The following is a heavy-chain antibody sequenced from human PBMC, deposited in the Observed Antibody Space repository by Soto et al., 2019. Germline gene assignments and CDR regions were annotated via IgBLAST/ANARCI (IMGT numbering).Heavy chain of an antibody. J-gene: IGHJ6*03. Sequence: SETLSLTCAVYGGSFSGYYWSWIRQPPGKGLEWIGEINHSGSTNYNPSLKSRVTISVDTSKNQFSLKLSSVTAADTAVYYCARGYGYYMDVWGKGTTVTVS. CDR2: INHSGST. CDR3: ARGYGYYMDV. CDR1: GGSFSGYY. V-gene: IGHV4-34*01. D-gene: IGHD4-17*01.